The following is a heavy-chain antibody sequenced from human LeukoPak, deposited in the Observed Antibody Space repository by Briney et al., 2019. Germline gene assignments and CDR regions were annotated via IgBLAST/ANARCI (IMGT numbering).Heavy chain of an antibody. J-gene: IGHJ4*02. CDR1: GGSFSGYY. CDR3: ARARQNYFDY. V-gene: IGHV4-34*01. CDR2: INHSGST. Sequence: SETLSLTCAVYGGSFSGYYWSWIRQPPGKGLEWIGEINHSGSTNYNPSFKSRVTISVDTSKNQFSLKLSSVTAADTAVYYCARARQNYFDYWGQGTLVTVSS.